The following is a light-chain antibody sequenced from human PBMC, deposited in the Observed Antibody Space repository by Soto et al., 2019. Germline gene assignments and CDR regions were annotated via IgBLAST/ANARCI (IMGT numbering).Light chain of an antibody. CDR3: SSYTSSTPFYV. CDR1: SSDVGGYNY. CDR2: EVS. V-gene: IGLV2-14*01. Sequence: QSALTQPPSASGSPGQSVTISCTGTSSDVGGYNYVSWYQQHPGKAPKLMIYEVSNRPSGVSNRFSGSKSGNTASLTISGLQAEDEADYYCSSYTSSTPFYVFGTGTKLTVL. J-gene: IGLJ1*01.